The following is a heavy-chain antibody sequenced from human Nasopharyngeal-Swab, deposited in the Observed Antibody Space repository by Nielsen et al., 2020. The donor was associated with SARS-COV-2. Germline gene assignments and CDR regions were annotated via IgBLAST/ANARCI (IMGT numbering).Heavy chain of an antibody. D-gene: IGHD5-12*01. Sequence: RQPPGKGLEWVSAISGSAGATYYADSVKGRFTISRANSKNAVYLQMNSLRAEDAAVYYCAKVRPIVTTPRDFDYWGQGILVTVSS. CDR2: ISGSAGAT. J-gene: IGHJ4*02. CDR3: AKVRPIVTTPRDFDY. V-gene: IGHV3-23*01.